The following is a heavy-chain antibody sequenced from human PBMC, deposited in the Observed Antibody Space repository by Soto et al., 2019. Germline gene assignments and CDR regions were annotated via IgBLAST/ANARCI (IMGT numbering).Heavy chain of an antibody. CDR2: IYYSGST. Sequence: SETLSLTCTVSGGSISSGDYYWSWIRQPPGKGLEWIGYIYYSGSTYYNPSLKSRVTISVDTSKNQFSLKLSSVTAADTAVYYCPRDLLMEYSSSHWFDLWGQGTLVTVSS. J-gene: IGHJ5*02. D-gene: IGHD6-6*01. CDR3: PRDLLMEYSSSHWFDL. CDR1: GGSISSGDYY. V-gene: IGHV4-30-4*01.